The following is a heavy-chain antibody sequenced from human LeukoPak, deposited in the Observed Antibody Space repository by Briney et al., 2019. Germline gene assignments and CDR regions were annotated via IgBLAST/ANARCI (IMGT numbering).Heavy chain of an antibody. CDR2: ISSSSSYI. V-gene: IGHV3-21*01. J-gene: IGHJ3*02. Sequence: GGSLRLSCAASGFTFRSYSMNWVRQAPGKGLDWVSSISSSSSYIYYADSVKGRFTISRDNAKNSLYLQMNSLRAEDTAVYYCARGDPITFGGVIVIGNAFDIWGQGTMVTVSS. D-gene: IGHD3-16*02. CDR3: ARGDPITFGGVIVIGNAFDI. CDR1: GFTFRSYS.